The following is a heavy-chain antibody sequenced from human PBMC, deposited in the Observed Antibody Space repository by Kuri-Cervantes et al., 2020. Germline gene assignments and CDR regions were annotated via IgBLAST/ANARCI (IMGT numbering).Heavy chain of an antibody. V-gene: IGHV3-21*04. CDR1: GFTFSSYG. J-gene: IGHJ4*02. D-gene: IGHD1-7*01. CDR2: ISSSSSYI. Sequence: GESLKISCAASGFTFSSYGMHWVRQAPGKGLEWVSSISSSSSYIYYADSVKGRFTISRDNAKNSLYPQMNSLRAEDTAVYYCARGGNIWNYRSYFDYWGQGTLVTVSS. CDR3: ARGGNIWNYRSYFDY.